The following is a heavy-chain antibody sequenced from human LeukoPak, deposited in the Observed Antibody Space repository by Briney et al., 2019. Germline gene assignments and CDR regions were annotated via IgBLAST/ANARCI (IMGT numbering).Heavy chain of an antibody. V-gene: IGHV1-2*02. J-gene: IGHJ3*02. CDR1: GYTFTSID. Sequence: ASVTVSCKASGYTFTSIDINWVRQAPGQGLEWMGWINPNSGGANYAQNFQGRVIMTRDTSISTAYMELSRLRSDDTAVYYCATTIFGVKYGFDIWGQGTIVTVSS. CDR3: ATTIFGVKYGFDI. D-gene: IGHD3-3*01. CDR2: INPNSGGA.